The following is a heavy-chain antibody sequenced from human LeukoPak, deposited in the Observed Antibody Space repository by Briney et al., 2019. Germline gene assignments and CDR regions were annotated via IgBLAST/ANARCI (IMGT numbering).Heavy chain of an antibody. Sequence: SETLSLTCAVSCGSISSSNWWSWVRQPPGKGLEWIGEIYHSGSTSYNPSLKSRVTISVDKSKNQFSLKLSSVTAADTAVYYCVRASYYYDSSGLDLWGQGTQVTVSS. CDR2: IYHSGST. CDR3: VRASYYYDSSGLDL. J-gene: IGHJ4*02. D-gene: IGHD3-22*01. V-gene: IGHV4-4*02. CDR1: CGSISSSNW.